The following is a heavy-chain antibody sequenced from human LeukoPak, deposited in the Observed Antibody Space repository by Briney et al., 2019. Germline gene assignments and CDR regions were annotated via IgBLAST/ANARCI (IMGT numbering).Heavy chain of an antibody. Sequence: GVSVTVSCTAPGYTFTSYGIAWVRQAPGQGLEWMAWINTYNGKTNYAQKVQDRVTLSTDKSNGTAVMVLRTLTSDATAVYYCARGKVTTPPYYYGLDVWGQGTTVTVSS. CDR2: INTYNGKT. V-gene: IGHV1-18*01. CDR1: GYTFTSYG. J-gene: IGHJ6*02. D-gene: IGHD2-21*02. CDR3: ARGKVTTPPYYYGLDV.